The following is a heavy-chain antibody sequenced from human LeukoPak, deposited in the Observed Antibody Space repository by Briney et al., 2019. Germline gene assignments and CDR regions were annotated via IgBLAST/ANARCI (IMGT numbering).Heavy chain of an antibody. CDR3: ARDIYGSGGVSPQRWFDP. D-gene: IGHD3-10*01. CDR2: IYHSGST. Sequence: SETLSLTCTVSGYSISSGYYWGWIRQPPGKGLEWIGSIYHSGSTYYNPSLKSRVTISVDTSKNQFSLKLSSVTAADTAVYYCARDIYGSGGVSPQRWFDPWGQGTLVTVSS. V-gene: IGHV4-38-2*02. J-gene: IGHJ5*02. CDR1: GYSISSGYY.